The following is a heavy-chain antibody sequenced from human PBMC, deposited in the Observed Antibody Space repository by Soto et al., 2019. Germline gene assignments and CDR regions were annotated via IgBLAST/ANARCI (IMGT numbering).Heavy chain of an antibody. D-gene: IGHD4-17*01. CDR2: IWYDGSNK. CDR3: ARGTTVTTRSGWYFDL. V-gene: IGHV3-33*01. CDR1: GFTFSSYG. J-gene: IGHJ2*01. Sequence: QVQLVESGGGVVQPGRSLRLSCAASGFTFSSYGMHWVRQAPGKGLEWVAVIWYDGSNKYYADSVKGRFTISRDNSKNTLYLQMNSLRAEDTAVYYSARGTTVTTRSGWYFDLWGRGTLVTVSS.